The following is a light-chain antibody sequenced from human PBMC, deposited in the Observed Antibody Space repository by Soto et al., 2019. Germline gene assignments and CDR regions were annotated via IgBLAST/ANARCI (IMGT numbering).Light chain of an antibody. Sequence: QSVLTQPPSASRSPGQSVTISCTGTSSDVGGYNYVSWYQQHPGKAPKLMIYEVSKRPSGVPDRFSGSKSGNTASLTVSGLQAEDEADYYCSSYAGSNNFVVFGTGTKLTVL. CDR3: SSYAGSNNFVV. J-gene: IGLJ1*01. V-gene: IGLV2-8*02. CDR2: EVS. CDR1: SSDVGGYNY.